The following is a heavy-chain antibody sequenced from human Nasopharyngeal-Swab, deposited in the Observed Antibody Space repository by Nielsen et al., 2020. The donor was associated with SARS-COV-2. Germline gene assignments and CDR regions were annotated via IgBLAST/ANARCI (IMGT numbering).Heavy chain of an antibody. CDR2: ISSSSSYI. J-gene: IGHJ4*02. Sequence: GASLQISCAASGFTSSSYSMNWVRQAPGKGLEWVSSISSSSSYIYYADSVKGRFTISRDNAKNSLYLQMNSLRAEDTAVYYCARGGNSVYWGQGTLVTVSS. CDR1: GFTSSSYS. D-gene: IGHD4-23*01. CDR3: ARGGNSVY. V-gene: IGHV3-21*01.